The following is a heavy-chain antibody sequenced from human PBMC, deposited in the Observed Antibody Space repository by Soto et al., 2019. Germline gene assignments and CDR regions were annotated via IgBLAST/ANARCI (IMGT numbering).Heavy chain of an antibody. CDR2: ISGSGGST. V-gene: IGHV3-23*01. CDR1: GFTFSSYA. CDR3: AKDRVLLEWLGDHGMDV. Sequence: GGSLRLSCAASGFTFSSYAMSWVRQAPGKGLEWVSAISGSGGSTYYADSVKGRFTISRDNSKNTLYLQMNSLRAEDTAVYYCAKDRVLLEWLGDHGMDVWGQGTTVTVSS. D-gene: IGHD3-3*01. J-gene: IGHJ6*02.